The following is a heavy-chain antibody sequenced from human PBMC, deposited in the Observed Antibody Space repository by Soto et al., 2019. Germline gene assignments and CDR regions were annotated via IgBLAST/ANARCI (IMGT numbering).Heavy chain of an antibody. J-gene: IGHJ4*02. CDR3: AKDQTDVTLFDY. CDR1: GFTFDDYA. CDR2: ISWNSGSI. Sequence: PGGSLRLSCAASGFTFDDYAMHWVRQAPGKGLEWVSGISWNSGSIGYADSVKGRFTISRDNAKNSLYLLMNSLRAEDTAVYYCAKDQTDVTLFDYWGQGTLVTVSS. V-gene: IGHV3-9*01. D-gene: IGHD2-21*02.